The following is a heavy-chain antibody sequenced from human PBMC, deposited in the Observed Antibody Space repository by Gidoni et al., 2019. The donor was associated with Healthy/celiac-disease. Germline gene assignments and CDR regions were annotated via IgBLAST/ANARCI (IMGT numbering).Heavy chain of an antibody. D-gene: IGHD2-15*01. J-gene: IGHJ3*02. CDR2: IYTSGST. Sequence: QVQLQESGPGLVKPSQTLSLTCTVSGGSISSGSYYWSWIRQPAGKGLEWIGRIYTSGSTNYNPSLKSRVTISVDTSKNQFSLKLSSVTAADTAVYYCARVSWYSSRAFDIWGQGTMVTVSS. V-gene: IGHV4-61*02. CDR1: GGSISSGSYY. CDR3: ARVSWYSSRAFDI.